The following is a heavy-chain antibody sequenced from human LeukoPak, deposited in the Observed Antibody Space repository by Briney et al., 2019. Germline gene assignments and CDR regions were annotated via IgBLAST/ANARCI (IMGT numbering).Heavy chain of an antibody. CDR2: IDTDGSST. CDR3: ARDDGGGWYH. CDR1: GFSFSNYW. Sequence: PGGSLRLSCAASGFSFSNYWMHWVRQAPGRGLVWVSRIDTDGSSTNYADSVKGRFTISRDNAKKTLYLQMNSLRAEDTAVYYCARDDGGGWYHWGQGTLVTVSS. D-gene: IGHD2-21*01. V-gene: IGHV3-74*01. J-gene: IGHJ5*02.